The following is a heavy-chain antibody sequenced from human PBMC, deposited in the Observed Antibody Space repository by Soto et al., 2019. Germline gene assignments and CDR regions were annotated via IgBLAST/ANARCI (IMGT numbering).Heavy chain of an antibody. CDR2: IRSQVNNYAT. Sequence: GGSLRLSCAASGFTLSGSAIYWVRQASGKGLEWVGHIRSQVNNYATAYAASVKGRFTISRDDSKNTAYLQMNSLKTEDTAVYYWTVVSPSAEWPFQYWGLGTLVTVSS. CDR3: TVVSPSAEWPFQY. V-gene: IGHV3-73*01. J-gene: IGHJ4*02. CDR1: GFTLSGSA. D-gene: IGHD2-8*02.